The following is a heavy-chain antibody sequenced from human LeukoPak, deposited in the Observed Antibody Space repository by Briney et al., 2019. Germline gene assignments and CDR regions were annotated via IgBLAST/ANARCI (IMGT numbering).Heavy chain of an antibody. CDR2: ISAYNGNT. CDR3: ARDGGSWYYGSGSAPLD. CDR1: GYTFTSYG. V-gene: IGHV1-18*04. D-gene: IGHD3-10*01. Sequence: ASVKASCKASGYTFTSYGISWVRQAPGQGLEWMGWISAYNGNTNYAQKLQGRVTMTTDTSTSTAYMELRSLRPDDTAVYYCARDGGSWYYGSGSAPLDWGQGTLVTVSS. J-gene: IGHJ4*02.